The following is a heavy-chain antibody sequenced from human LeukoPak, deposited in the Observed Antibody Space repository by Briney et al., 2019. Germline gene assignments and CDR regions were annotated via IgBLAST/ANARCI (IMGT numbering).Heavy chain of an antibody. CDR1: GFTFSSYA. CDR2: ISGSGGST. CDR3: AKDSDFGVVITGYFDY. V-gene: IGHV3-23*01. J-gene: IGHJ4*02. Sequence: GGSLRLYCAASGFTFSSYAMRWVRQAPGKGLEWVSAISGSGGSTYYADSVKGRFTISRDNSKNTLYLQMNSLRAEDTAVYYCAKDSDFGVVITGYFDYWGQGTLVTVSS. D-gene: IGHD3-3*01.